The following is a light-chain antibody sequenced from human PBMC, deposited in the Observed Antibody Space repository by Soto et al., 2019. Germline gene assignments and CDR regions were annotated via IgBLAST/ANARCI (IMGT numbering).Light chain of an antibody. J-gene: IGKJ1*01. V-gene: IGKV3-20*01. Sequence: EIVLTQSPGTLSLSPGERATLSCRATQSVTSSYLAWYQQTPGQAPRLLIYGASSRATGIPDRFSGSGSGTEFTLTISRLEPEDFAVYYCQQYGSSGTFGQGTKVDIK. CDR1: QSVTSSY. CDR3: QQYGSSGT. CDR2: GAS.